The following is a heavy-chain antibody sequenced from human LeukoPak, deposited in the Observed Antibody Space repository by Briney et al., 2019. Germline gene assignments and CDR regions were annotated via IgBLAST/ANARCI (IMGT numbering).Heavy chain of an antibody. Sequence: SETLSLTCTVSGGSISSSSYYWGWIRQPPGKGLEWIGSIYYSGSTYYNPSLKSRVTISVDTSKNQFSLKLSSMTAADTAVYYCARRPGIAVSGYGMDVWGQGTTVTVSS. V-gene: IGHV4-39*01. J-gene: IGHJ6*02. CDR3: ARRPGIAVSGYGMDV. CDR1: GGSISSSSYY. CDR2: IYYSGST. D-gene: IGHD6-19*01.